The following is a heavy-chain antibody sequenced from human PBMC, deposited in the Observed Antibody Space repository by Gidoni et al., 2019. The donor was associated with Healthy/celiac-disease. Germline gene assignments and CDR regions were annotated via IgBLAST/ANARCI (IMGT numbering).Heavy chain of an antibody. J-gene: IGHJ6*03. CDR1: GGSISSAGYS. CDR3: ASRDYSNTDYYYYYYMDV. Sequence: QLQLQESGSGLVKPSQTLSLTCAVPGGSISSAGYSWRWIRQPPGKGLEWIGYIYHSGSTYYNPSLKSRVTISVDRSKNQFSLKLSSVTAADTAVYYCASRDYSNTDYYYYYYMDVWGKGTTVTVSS. V-gene: IGHV4-30-2*01. CDR2: IYHSGST. D-gene: IGHD4-4*01.